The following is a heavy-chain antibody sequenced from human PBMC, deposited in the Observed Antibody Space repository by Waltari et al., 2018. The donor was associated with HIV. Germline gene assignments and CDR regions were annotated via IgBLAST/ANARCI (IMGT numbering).Heavy chain of an antibody. CDR1: GYTFTGYY. CDR3: ARGEWWVPLTTAIPDFFPY. J-gene: IGHJ4*02. CDR2: INPSSGGT. V-gene: IGHV1-2*06. Sequence: QVQLVQYGTEVKKHGASVTVSCKTSGYTFTGYYVHWVRQAPGQGLEWMGRINPSSGGTDYAQKFQGRVTMTRDTAISTSYMDLTRLRSDDTAVYYCARGEWWVPLTTAIPDFFPYWGQGTLLTVSS. D-gene: IGHD4-17*01.